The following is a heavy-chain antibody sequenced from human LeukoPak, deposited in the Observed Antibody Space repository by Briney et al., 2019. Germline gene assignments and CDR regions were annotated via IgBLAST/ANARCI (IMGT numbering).Heavy chain of an antibody. CDR2: VKTKANNYAT. Sequence: GGSLRLSCAASGFTFRDSAMHWVRQASGKGLEWIGRVKTKANNYATAYAASVMGRFTISRDNSKNALYLQMNSLTAEDTAVYYCATDLGGKPFDYWGQGALVTVSS. CDR3: ATDLGGKPFDY. J-gene: IGHJ4*02. D-gene: IGHD4-23*01. V-gene: IGHV3-73*01. CDR1: GFTFRDSA.